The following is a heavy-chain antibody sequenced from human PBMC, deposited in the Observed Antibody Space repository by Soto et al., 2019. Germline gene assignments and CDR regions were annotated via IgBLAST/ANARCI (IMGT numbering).Heavy chain of an antibody. Sequence: EVQLVESGGGLVKPGGSLRLSCAASGFTFSNAWMSWVRQAPGKGLEWVGRIKSKTDGGTTDYAAPVKGRFTISRDDSKNTLYLQMNSLKTEDTAVYYCTTGVAVAGTFFHYYGMDVWGQGTTVTVSS. D-gene: IGHD6-19*01. CDR1: GFTFSNAW. CDR3: TTGVAVAGTFFHYYGMDV. J-gene: IGHJ6*02. V-gene: IGHV3-15*01. CDR2: IKSKTDGGTT.